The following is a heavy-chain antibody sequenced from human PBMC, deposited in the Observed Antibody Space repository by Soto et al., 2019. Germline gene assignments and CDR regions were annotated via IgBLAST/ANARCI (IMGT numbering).Heavy chain of an antibody. CDR1: GGTFSSYA. CDR3: AREVVVAATGWFDP. V-gene: IGHV1-69*12. D-gene: IGHD2-15*01. Sequence: QVQLVQSGAEVKKPGSSVKVFCKASGGTFSSYAISWVRQAPGQGLEWMGGIIPIFGTANYAQKFQGRVTIXAXEXXSAAYMELSSLRSEDTAVYYCAREVVVAATGWFDPWGQGTLVTVSS. CDR2: IIPIFGTA. J-gene: IGHJ5*02.